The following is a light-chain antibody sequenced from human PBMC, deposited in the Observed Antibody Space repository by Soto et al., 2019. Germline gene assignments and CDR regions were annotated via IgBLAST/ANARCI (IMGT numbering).Light chain of an antibody. V-gene: IGKV3-20*01. CDR1: QSVSSTY. Sequence: VLTQSPGTLCLSPGERATLSCRASQSVSSTYLAWYQQKPGQAPRLLIYGASSRATGIPDRFSGSGSGTDFTLTVSRLESEDFAVYYCQQYGSSQWTFGQGTKVNIK. CDR2: GAS. J-gene: IGKJ1*01. CDR3: QQYGSSQWT.